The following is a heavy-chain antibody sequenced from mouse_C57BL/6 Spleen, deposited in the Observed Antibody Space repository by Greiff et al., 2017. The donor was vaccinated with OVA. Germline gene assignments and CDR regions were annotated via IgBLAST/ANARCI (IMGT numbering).Heavy chain of an antibody. V-gene: IGHV5-4*01. CDR3: ARDGRKVIDY. CDR2: ISDGGSYT. D-gene: IGHD2-2*01. J-gene: IGHJ2*01. CDR1: GFTFSSSA. Sequence: VKLMESGGGLVKPGGSLKLSCAASGFTFSSSAMSWVRQTPEKRLEWVATISDGGSYTYYPDNVKGRFTISRDNAKNNLYLQMSHLKSEDTAMYYCARDGRKVIDYWGQGTTLTVSS.